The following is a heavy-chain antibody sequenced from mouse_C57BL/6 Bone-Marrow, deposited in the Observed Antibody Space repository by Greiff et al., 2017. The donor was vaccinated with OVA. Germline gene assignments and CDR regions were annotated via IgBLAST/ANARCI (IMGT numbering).Heavy chain of an antibody. CDR3: ARAATTEVDY. Sequence: QVQLQQPGAELVKPGASVKLSCKASGYTFTSYWITWVKQTPGQGLEWLGDIYPGSGSTYYHEQFKSKATLTVDTSSSTAYMQLSSLTSEDSACEYSARAATTEVDYWGQGTTLTVSS. J-gene: IGHJ2*01. V-gene: IGHV1-55*01. D-gene: IGHD1-1*01. CDR1: GYTFTSYW. CDR2: IYPGSGST.